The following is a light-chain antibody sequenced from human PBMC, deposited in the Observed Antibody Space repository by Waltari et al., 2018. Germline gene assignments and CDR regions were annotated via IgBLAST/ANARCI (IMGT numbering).Light chain of an antibody. Sequence: ETVLTQSPVTLSLSPGEVATLSCKASQSVGSSLAWYQQKPGQAPRLLIYNASNRAAGIPARFSGSGSGTDFTLTISSLEPEDFYCQQRSNWNTFGQGTKLEIK. CDR1: QSVGSS. V-gene: IGKV3-11*01. CDR3: QQRSNWNT. CDR2: NAS. J-gene: IGKJ2*01.